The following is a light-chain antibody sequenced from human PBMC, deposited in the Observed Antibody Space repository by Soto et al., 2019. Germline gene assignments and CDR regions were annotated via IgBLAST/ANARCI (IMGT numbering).Light chain of an antibody. CDR1: QSVSSSY. CDR3: QQYGSSRT. CDR2: GAS. Sequence: EIVLTQSPGTLSLSPGERATLSCRASQSVSSSYLAWYQQKPGQAPRLLIYGASSRATGIPDRFGGSGSGTDFTLTISRLEPGDFAVYYCQQYGSSRTFGQGTKVDIK. J-gene: IGKJ1*01. V-gene: IGKV3-20*01.